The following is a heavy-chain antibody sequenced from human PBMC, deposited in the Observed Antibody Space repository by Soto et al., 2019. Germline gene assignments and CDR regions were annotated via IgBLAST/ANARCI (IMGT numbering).Heavy chain of an antibody. CDR2: INHSGST. D-gene: IGHD5-12*01. Sequence: SETLSLTCAVYGGSFSGYYWSWIRQPPGKGLEWIGEINHSGSTNYNPSLKSRVTISVDTSKNQFSLKLSSVTAADTAVYYCARGIRSIVATKAAYDYWGQGTLVTVSS. CDR1: GGSFSGYY. CDR3: ARGIRSIVATKAAYDY. J-gene: IGHJ4*02. V-gene: IGHV4-34*01.